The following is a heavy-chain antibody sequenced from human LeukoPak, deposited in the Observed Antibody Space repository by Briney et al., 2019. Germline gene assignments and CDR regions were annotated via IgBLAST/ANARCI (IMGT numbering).Heavy chain of an antibody. D-gene: IGHD5-18*01. V-gene: IGHV3-30-3*01. CDR1: GFTFSSYA. CDR2: ISYDGSNK. CDR3: ARELWSFDY. Sequence: PPGGSLRLSCAASGFTFSSYAMHWVRQAPGKGLEWVAVISYDGSNKYYADSVKGRFTISRDNSKNTLYLQMNSLRAEDTAVYYCARELWSFDYWGQGTLVTVSS. J-gene: IGHJ4*02.